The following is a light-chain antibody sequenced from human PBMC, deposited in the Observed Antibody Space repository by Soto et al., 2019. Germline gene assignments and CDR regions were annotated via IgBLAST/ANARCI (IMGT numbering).Light chain of an antibody. J-gene: IGKJ4*01. CDR1: QGMSTY. V-gene: IGKV1-9*01. Sequence: DIQLTQSPSFLSASVGDTVTITCRASQGMSTYLAWYQQKPGKVPKLLIRSASTLQSGVPPRLSGGGSGKEFTLTIRTLQPDDSGIYYCQQLNGYQLAFGGGTNVEIK. CDR2: SAS. CDR3: QQLNGYQLA.